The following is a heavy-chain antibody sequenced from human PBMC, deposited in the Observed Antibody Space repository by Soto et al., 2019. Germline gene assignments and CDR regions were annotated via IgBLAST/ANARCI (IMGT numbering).Heavy chain of an antibody. J-gene: IGHJ6*02. V-gene: IGHV1-2*02. CDR2: INPKFGDT. D-gene: IGHD3-10*02. CDR1: GYTFTAYH. Sequence: QVRLVQSGAEVKEPGASVRVSCEASGYTFTAYHIHWVRQAPGQGLEWMGWINPKFGDTGYAQDFQGRVSMTRDMSISTVYMELSRLTADDTAIYYCARNMDYYYGRGSGNGHGVWGQGTTVTVFS. CDR3: ARNMDYYYGRGSGNGHGV.